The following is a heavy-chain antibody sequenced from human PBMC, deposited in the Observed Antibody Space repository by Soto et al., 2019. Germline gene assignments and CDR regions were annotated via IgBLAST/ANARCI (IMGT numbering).Heavy chain of an antibody. D-gene: IGHD3-22*01. CDR3: ASGRGPPYYYDSSGYQDY. V-gene: IGHV3-64*01. CDR1: GFTFSSYA. Sequence: EVQLVESGGGLVQPGGSLRLSCAASGFTFSSYAMHWVSQAPGKGLEYVSAISSNGGSTYYANSVKGRFTISRDNSKNTLYLQMGSLRAADMAVYYCASGRGPPYYYDSSGYQDYWGQGTLVTVSS. J-gene: IGHJ4*02. CDR2: ISSNGGST.